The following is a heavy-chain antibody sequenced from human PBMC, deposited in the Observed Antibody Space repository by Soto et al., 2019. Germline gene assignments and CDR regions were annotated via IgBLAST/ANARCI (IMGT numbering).Heavy chain of an antibody. V-gene: IGHV3-74*01. D-gene: IGHD3-10*01. Sequence: EVQLVESGGGLVQPGGSLRLSCAASGFTLSGRSMHWVRQAPGKGLVWVSGIDNAGTDSTYADSVKGRFTSSRDNAKNMLYLQMNSLRVEDTAVYYSASRWFGPDVWCKGTRVTVSS. J-gene: IGHJ6*04. CDR2: IDNAGTDS. CDR3: ASRWFGPDV. CDR1: GFTLSGRS.